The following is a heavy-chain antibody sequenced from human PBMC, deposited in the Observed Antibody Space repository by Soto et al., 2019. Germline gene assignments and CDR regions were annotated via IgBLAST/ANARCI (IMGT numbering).Heavy chain of an antibody. J-gene: IGHJ4*02. V-gene: IGHV1-2*04. Sequence: EASVKVSCKASGYTFTGYYMHWVRQAPGQGLEWMGWINPNSGGTNYAQKFQGWVTMTRDTSISTAYMELSRLRSDDTAVYYCARSIFGVGYDYWGQGTLVTVSS. CDR2: INPNSGGT. D-gene: IGHD3-3*01. CDR3: ARSIFGVGYDY. CDR1: GYTFTGYY.